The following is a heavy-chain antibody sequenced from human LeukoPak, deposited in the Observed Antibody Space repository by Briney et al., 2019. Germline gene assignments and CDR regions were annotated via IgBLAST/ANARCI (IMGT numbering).Heavy chain of an antibody. V-gene: IGHV3-23*01. Sequence: GGSLRLSCEASGFSFSNYFMSWIRQAPGKGLEWVSYITNSGRSTNYADSVKGRFTISRDNSRNTLYLQMDSLRAEDTAVYYCAKQVAAPGPIDYWGQGTLVTVSS. D-gene: IGHD5-12*01. CDR3: AKQVAAPGPIDY. CDR2: ITNSGRST. J-gene: IGHJ4*02. CDR1: GFSFSNYF.